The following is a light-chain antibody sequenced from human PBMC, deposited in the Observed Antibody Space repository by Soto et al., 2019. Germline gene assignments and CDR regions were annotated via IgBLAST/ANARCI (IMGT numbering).Light chain of an antibody. CDR1: QSVSSK. CDR3: QQDGSSPFT. CDR2: RAS. J-gene: IGKJ3*01. Sequence: EIVMTQSPATLSVSPGERATLSCRASQSVSSKLAWYQQKPGQAPRLLIYRASTRATDIPARFSGSGSGTEFTLTISSLQSEDFAVYYCQQDGSSPFTFGPGTKVDLK. V-gene: IGKV3D-15*01.